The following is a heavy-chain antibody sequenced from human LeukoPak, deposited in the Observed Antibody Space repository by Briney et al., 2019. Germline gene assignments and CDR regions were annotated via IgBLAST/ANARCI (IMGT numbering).Heavy chain of an antibody. J-gene: IGHJ6*03. D-gene: IGHD5-18*01. CDR3: AKHDRDSYGHYYYYMDV. CDR2: IRYDGSNK. CDR1: GFTFSSYG. V-gene: IGHV3-30*02. Sequence: PGGSLRLSCAASGFTFSSYGMHWVRQAPGKGLEWVAFIRYDGSNKYYADSVKGRFTISRDNSKNTLYLQMNSLRAEDTAVYYCAKHDRDSYGHYYYYMDVWGKGTTVTVSS.